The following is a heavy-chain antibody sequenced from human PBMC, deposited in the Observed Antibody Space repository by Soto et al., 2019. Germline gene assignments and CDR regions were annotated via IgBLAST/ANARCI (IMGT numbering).Heavy chain of an antibody. Sequence: EVQLVESGGGLVQPGGSLRLSCAASGFTFSNFWMTWVRQAPGKGLEWVANIKEDGSRTYYVDSVKGRFTISRDNAENSLYLQLNSLRADETAVYYCARAYEASSGWKFDYWGQGILFTVSS. CDR2: IKEDGSRT. CDR1: GFTFSNFW. V-gene: IGHV3-7*03. CDR3: ARAYEASSGWKFDY. D-gene: IGHD6-19*01. J-gene: IGHJ4*02.